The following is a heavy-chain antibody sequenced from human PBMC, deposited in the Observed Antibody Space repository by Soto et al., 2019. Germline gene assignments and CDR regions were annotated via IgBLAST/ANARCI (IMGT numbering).Heavy chain of an antibody. CDR1: GFTFSSYG. V-gene: IGHV3-30*18. CDR2: ISYDGSNK. D-gene: IGHD2-2*01. J-gene: IGHJ4*02. Sequence: GGSLRLSCAASGFTFSSYGMHWVRQAPGKGLEWVAVISYDGSNKYYADSVKGRFTISRDNSKNTLYLQMNSLRAEDTAVYYCAKDSLVVVPAAMGYFDYWGQGTLVTVSS. CDR3: AKDSLVVVPAAMGYFDY.